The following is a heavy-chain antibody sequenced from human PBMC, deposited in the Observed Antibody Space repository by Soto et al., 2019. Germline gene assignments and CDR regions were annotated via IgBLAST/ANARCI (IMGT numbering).Heavy chain of an antibody. J-gene: IGHJ6*02. V-gene: IGHV4-38-2*01. D-gene: IGHD3-9*01. Sequence: SETLSLTCAVSGYSISSGYYWGWIRQPPGKGLEWIGSIYHSGSTYYNPSLKSRVTISVDTSKNQFSLKLSSVTAADTAVYYCARVGDPGPVLRYFDWLPPDYYYYGMDVWGQGTTVTVSS. CDR3: ARVGDPGPVLRYFDWLPPDYYYYGMDV. CDR1: GYSISSGYY. CDR2: IYHSGST.